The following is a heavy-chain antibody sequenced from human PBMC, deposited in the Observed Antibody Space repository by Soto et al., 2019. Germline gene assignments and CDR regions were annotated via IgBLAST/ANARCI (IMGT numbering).Heavy chain of an antibody. J-gene: IGHJ6*02. CDR2: INWDGTST. V-gene: IGHV3-43*01. Sequence: GGSLRLSCSASFVSFHYYTMHGVRPAPGKGLDWVSLINWDGTSTYYTDSVKGRFTISRDNRKNSLYLQMNSLGPEDTALYSCVKDFCSRTNCSPATLMYHYYGMDVWGQGTTVTVSS. CDR3: VKDFCSRTNCSPATLMYHYYGMDV. CDR1: FVSFHYYT. D-gene: IGHD2-2*01.